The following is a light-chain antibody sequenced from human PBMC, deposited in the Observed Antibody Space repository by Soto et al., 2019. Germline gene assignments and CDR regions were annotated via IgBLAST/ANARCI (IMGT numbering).Light chain of an antibody. V-gene: IGLV2-14*03. Sequence: QSALTQPASVSGSPGQSIAISCTGTSSDVGGYDYVSWYQQHPGKAPKLIIFDVINRPSGVSNRFSGSKSGNTASLTISGLQAEDEADYYCSSYTSSSDAVFGGGTKVTVL. CDR1: SSDVGGYDY. J-gene: IGLJ3*02. CDR3: SSYTSSSDAV. CDR2: DVI.